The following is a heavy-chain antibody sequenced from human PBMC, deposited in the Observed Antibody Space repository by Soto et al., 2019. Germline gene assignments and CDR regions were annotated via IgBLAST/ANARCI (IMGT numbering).Heavy chain of an antibody. CDR3: ARSYNNYYYYYYMDV. D-gene: IGHD1-1*01. Sequence: QVQLVQSGTEVKKPGASVKVSCKASGYTFTNYDINWVRQATGQGLEWMGWMNPNIGNTGYAQKFQGRVTMTRNTSISTAYMELSSLRSEDTAVYYCARSYNNYYYYYYMDVWGKGTTVTVSS. CDR2: MNPNIGNT. V-gene: IGHV1-8*01. J-gene: IGHJ6*03. CDR1: GYTFTNYD.